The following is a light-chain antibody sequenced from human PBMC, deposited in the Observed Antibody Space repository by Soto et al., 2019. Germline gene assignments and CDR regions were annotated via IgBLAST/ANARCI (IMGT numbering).Light chain of an antibody. V-gene: IGKV3-11*01. CDR2: GAS. CDR3: QQRSNWPRT. J-gene: IGKJ3*01. Sequence: EIVLTQSPGTLSLSPGERATLSCRASQSVSSHLAWYQKKPGQAPRLLIYGASNRATGIPARFSGSGSGTDFTLTISSLEPEDFAVYYCQQRSNWPRTFGPGTKVDI. CDR1: QSVSSH.